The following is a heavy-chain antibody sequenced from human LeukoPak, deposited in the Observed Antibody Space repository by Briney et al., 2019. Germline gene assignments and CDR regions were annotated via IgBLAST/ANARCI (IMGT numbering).Heavy chain of an antibody. CDR1: GDSISSSSYY. CDR2: IYYSGST. J-gene: IGHJ3*02. V-gene: IGHV4-39*02. CDR3: ARDRRQVTSNRRGAFDI. Sequence: SDTLSLTCTVSGDSISSSSYYWGSVSQPPGKGLDLIGCIYYSGSTYYNPSLKSRVTISVDTSKNQFSLKLSSVTAADTAVYYCARDRRQVTSNRRGAFDIWGQGTMVTVSS. D-gene: IGHD2-21*02.